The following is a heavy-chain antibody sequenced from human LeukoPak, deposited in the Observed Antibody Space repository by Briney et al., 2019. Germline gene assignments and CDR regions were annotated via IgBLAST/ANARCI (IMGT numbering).Heavy chain of an antibody. CDR3: ARTANFTAGYYIDY. D-gene: IGHD5-18*01. V-gene: IGHV3-21*01. Sequence: GSLRLSCAASGFTFSSYTMNWVRQAPGKGLEWVSSISGSSRHKYYADSVKGRFTISRDNAKNSLYLQMNSLRAEDTAVYYCARTANFTAGYYIDYWGQGTLVTVSS. CDR2: ISGSSRHK. J-gene: IGHJ4*02. CDR1: GFTFSSYT.